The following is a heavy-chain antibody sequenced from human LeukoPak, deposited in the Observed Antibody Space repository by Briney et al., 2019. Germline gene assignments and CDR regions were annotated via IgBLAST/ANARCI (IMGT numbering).Heavy chain of an antibody. V-gene: IGHV4-34*09. CDR1: GGSFSGYY. Sequence: KPSETLSLTCEVFGGSFSGYYWTWIRQPPGKGLEWLGEIIHDGSTTYNPSLESRLTISVDTSKNQFSLKLNSVTAADTAVYYCARELVPVANAHIYGMDVWGQGTTVTVSS. CDR2: IIHDGST. J-gene: IGHJ6*02. D-gene: IGHD2-2*01. CDR3: ARELVPVANAHIYGMDV.